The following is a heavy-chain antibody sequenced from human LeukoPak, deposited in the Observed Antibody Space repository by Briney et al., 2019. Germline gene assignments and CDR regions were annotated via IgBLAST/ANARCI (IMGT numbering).Heavy chain of an antibody. CDR1: GFTFSGFA. CDR2: IRSKTNSYAT. V-gene: IGHV3-73*01. J-gene: IGHJ6*02. D-gene: IGHD3-10*01. CDR3: TRGSVGGSYYGMDV. Sequence: TGGSLRLSCAGPGFTFSGFAMHWVRQASGKGLEWIGRIRSKTNSYATAYAASMKGRFTISRDDSKNTAYLEMNSLETEDTALYHCTRGSVGGSYYGMDVWGQGTTVTVSS.